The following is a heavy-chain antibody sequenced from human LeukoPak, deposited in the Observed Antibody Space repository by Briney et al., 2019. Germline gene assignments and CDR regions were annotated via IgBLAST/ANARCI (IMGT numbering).Heavy chain of an antibody. CDR1: GYTFTSYT. J-gene: IGHJ4*02. Sequence: GASVTVSCKASGYTFTSYTMHWVRQAPGQRLEWMGWINAGNGNTKYSQKFQGRVTITRDTSASTAYMELSSLRSEDTAVYYCARSLSSGYYDYWGQGTLVTVSS. CDR3: ARSLSSGYYDY. D-gene: IGHD3-22*01. V-gene: IGHV1-3*01. CDR2: INAGNGNT.